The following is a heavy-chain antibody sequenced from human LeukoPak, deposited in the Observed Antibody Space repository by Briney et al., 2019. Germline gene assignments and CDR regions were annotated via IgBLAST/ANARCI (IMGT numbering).Heavy chain of an antibody. CDR3: ARGYSYGVGGSENHYYYYYMDV. V-gene: IGHV3-23*01. J-gene: IGHJ6*03. Sequence: GGSLRLSCAASGFTLSSYAMSWVRQAPGKGLEWVSAISDSGNTYHADSVKGRFTISRDSSKNTLFLQMNRLRPEDTAVYYCARGYSYGVGGSENHYYYYYMDVWGKGTTVTISS. D-gene: IGHD5-18*01. CDR2: ISDSGNT. CDR1: GFTLSSYA.